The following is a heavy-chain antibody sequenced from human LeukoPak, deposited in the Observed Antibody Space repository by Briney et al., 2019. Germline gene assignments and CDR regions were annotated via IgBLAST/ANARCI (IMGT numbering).Heavy chain of an antibody. CDR2: INTNTGNP. CDR3: ARGVSDSSSWYYYYYYYMDV. D-gene: IGHD6-13*01. V-gene: IGHV7-4-1*02. CDR1: GYTFTSYA. J-gene: IGHJ6*03. Sequence: ASVKVSCKASGYTFTSYAMNWVRQAPGQGLEWMGWINTNTGNPTYAQGFTGRFVFSLDTSVSTAYLQISSLKAEGTAVYYCARGVSDSSSWYYYYYYYMDVWGKGTTVTVSS.